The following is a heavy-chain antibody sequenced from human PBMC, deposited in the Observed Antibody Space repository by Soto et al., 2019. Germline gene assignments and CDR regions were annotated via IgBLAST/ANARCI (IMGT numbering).Heavy chain of an antibody. Sequence: ASVKVSCKASGYTFTTYAMHWVRQAPGQRLEWMGWINVGNGNTKYSQKFQGRVTITRDTSASTAHMELSSLRSEDTAVYYCAYDSSGYLDYRGQGTLVTVSS. CDR3: AYDSSGYLDY. V-gene: IGHV1-3*01. CDR2: INVGNGNT. D-gene: IGHD3-22*01. J-gene: IGHJ4*02. CDR1: GYTFTTYA.